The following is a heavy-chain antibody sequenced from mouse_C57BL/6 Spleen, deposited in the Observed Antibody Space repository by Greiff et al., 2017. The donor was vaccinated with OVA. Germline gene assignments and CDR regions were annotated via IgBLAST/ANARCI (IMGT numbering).Heavy chain of an antibody. Sequence: ESGPGLVKPSQSLSLTCSVTGYSITSGYYWNWIRQFPGNKLEWMGYISYDGSNNYNPSLKNRISITRDTSKNQFFLKLNSVTTEDTATYYCARRGYLYYFDYWGQGTTLTVSS. D-gene: IGHD2-2*01. CDR1: GYSITSGYY. CDR3: ARRGYLYYFDY. J-gene: IGHJ2*01. V-gene: IGHV3-6*01. CDR2: ISYDGSN.